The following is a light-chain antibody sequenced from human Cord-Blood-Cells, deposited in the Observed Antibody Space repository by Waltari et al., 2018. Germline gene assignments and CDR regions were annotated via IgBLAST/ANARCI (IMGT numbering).Light chain of an antibody. CDR2: EAS. Sequence: QSALTQPAPVSRSPGHSITISCDGTSSYVGSYNLVSWYQQHPGKAPKLMIYEASKRPSGVSNRFSGSKSGNTASLTISGLQAEDEADYYCCSYAGSSTWVFGGGTKLTVL. J-gene: IGLJ3*02. V-gene: IGLV2-23*01. CDR1: SSYVGSYNL. CDR3: CSYAGSSTWV.